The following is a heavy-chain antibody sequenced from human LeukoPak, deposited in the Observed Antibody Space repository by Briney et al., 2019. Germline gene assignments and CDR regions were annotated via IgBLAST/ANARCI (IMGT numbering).Heavy chain of an antibody. J-gene: IGHJ4*02. CDR1: GGSLSSYY. V-gene: IGHV4-59*08. Sequence: SETLSLTCTVSGGSLSSYYWSWIRQPPGKGLEWIGFISYRGTTSYNPSLKSRVTISVDTSKNQFSLNLSSVTAAATAVYYFAGYRNVDSEISLDYWGQGTLVTVPS. D-gene: IGHD4-17*01. CDR3: AGYRNVDSEISLDY. CDR2: ISYRGTT.